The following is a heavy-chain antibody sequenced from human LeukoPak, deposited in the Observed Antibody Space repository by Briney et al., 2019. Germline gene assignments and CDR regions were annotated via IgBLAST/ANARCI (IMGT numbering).Heavy chain of an antibody. CDR2: INPNSGGT. V-gene: IGHV1-2*02. Sequence: ASVKVSCKASGYTFTGYYMHWVRQAPGQGLEWMGWINPNSGGTNYAQKFQGRVTMTRDTSISTAYMELSRLRSDDTAVYYCARGGFVVVPAAMAGWFDPWGQGTLVTVSS. D-gene: IGHD2-2*01. CDR1: GYTFTGYY. CDR3: ARGGFVVVPAAMAGWFDP. J-gene: IGHJ5*02.